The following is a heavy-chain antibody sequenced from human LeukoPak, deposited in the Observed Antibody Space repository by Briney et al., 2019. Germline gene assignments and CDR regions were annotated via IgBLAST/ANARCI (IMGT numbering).Heavy chain of an antibody. CDR2: MNPNSGNT. Sequence: ASVKVSCKVSGYTLNSYAISWVRQAPGQGLEWMGWMNPNSGNTGYAQKFQGRVTMTRNTSISTAYMELSSLRSEDTAVYYCAGMRRIAAAVPRRKDYYYMDVWGKGTTVTVSS. J-gene: IGHJ6*03. V-gene: IGHV1-8*02. D-gene: IGHD6-13*01. CDR3: AGMRRIAAAVPRRKDYYYMDV. CDR1: GYTLNSYA.